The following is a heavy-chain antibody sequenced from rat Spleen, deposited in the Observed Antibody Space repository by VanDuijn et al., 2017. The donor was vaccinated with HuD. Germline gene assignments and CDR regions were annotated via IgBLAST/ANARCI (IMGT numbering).Heavy chain of an antibody. CDR2: ISTGGHNT. Sequence: EVLLVESGGGLVQPGRSIKLSCAASRFTFSNYYMAWVRQAPTTGLEWVASISTGGHNTYYRDYVRCRFTISRNDAKSTLYLQMDSLRSEDTATYYCARHELPGYNWFAYWGQGTLVTVSS. D-gene: IGHD1-4*01. CDR1: RFTFSNYY. CDR3: ARHELPGYNWFAY. J-gene: IGHJ3*01. V-gene: IGHV5-25*01.